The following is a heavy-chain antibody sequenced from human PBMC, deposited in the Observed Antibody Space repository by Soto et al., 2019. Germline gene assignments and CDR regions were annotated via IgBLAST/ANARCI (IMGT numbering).Heavy chain of an antibody. V-gene: IGHV1-69*01. CDR2: IIPIFGTA. D-gene: IGHD3-10*01. CDR3: ARKWRYYGSGSYYPDY. J-gene: IGHJ4*02. Sequence: QVQLVQSGAEVKKPGSSVKVSCKASGGTFSSYAISWVRQAPGQGLEWMGGIIPIFGTANYAQKFQGRVKINADESTSTAYMELSSLRSEDTAVYYCARKWRYYGSGSYYPDYWGQGTLVTVSS. CDR1: GGTFSSYA.